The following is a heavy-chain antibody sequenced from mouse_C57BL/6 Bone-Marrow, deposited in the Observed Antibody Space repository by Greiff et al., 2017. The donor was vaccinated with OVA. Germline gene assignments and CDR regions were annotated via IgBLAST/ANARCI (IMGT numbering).Heavy chain of an antibody. V-gene: IGHV14-4*01. CDR3: TRYGYCWYFDV. Sequence: EVQLMESGAELVRPGASVKLSCTASGFNIKDDYMHWVKQRPEQGLEWIGWIDPENGDTEYASKFQGKATITADTSSNTAYLQLSSLTSEDTAVYYCTRYGYCWYFDVWGTGTTVTVSS. J-gene: IGHJ1*03. CDR2: IDPENGDT. D-gene: IGHD2-2*01. CDR1: GFNIKDDY.